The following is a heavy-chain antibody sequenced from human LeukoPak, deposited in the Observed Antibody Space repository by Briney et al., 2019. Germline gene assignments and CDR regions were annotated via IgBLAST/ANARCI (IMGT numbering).Heavy chain of an antibody. D-gene: IGHD5-12*01. V-gene: IGHV3-30-3*01. Sequence: GGSLRLSCAASGFTFSSYAMHWVRQAPGKGLEWVAVISYDGSNKYYADSVKGRFTISRDNSKNTLYLQMNSLRAEDTAVYYCAKGRDYDLFDPWGQGTQVTVSS. CDR3: AKGRDYDLFDP. CDR2: ISYDGSNK. J-gene: IGHJ5*02. CDR1: GFTFSSYA.